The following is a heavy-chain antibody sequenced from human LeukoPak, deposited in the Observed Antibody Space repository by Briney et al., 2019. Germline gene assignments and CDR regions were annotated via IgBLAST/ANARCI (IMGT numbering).Heavy chain of an antibody. D-gene: IGHD2-2*01. CDR3: ARHRRGASRAFEI. J-gene: IGHJ3*02. Sequence: SETLSLTCAVYGESFSGYYWSWIRQPPERGLEWIGEINDSGRTNYNPSLESRITISVDMSKNQFSLKLNSVTAADTAVYFCARHRRGASRAFEIWGQGTMVTVSS. CDR2: INDSGRT. V-gene: IGHV4-34*01. CDR1: GESFSGYY.